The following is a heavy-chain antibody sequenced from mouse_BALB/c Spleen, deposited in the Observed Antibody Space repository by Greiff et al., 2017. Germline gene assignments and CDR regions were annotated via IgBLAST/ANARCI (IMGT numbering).Heavy chain of an antibody. CDR1: GYAFSSYW. D-gene: IGHD2-1*01. CDR3: ARGDGNYFDY. Sequence: VKLQESGAELVRPGSSVKISCKASGYAFSSYWMNWVKQRPGQGLEWIGQIYPGDGDTNYNGKFKGKATLTADKSSSTAYMQLSSLTSEDSAVYFCARGDGNYFDYWGQGTTLTVSS. V-gene: IGHV1-80*01. CDR2: IYPGDGDT. J-gene: IGHJ2*01.